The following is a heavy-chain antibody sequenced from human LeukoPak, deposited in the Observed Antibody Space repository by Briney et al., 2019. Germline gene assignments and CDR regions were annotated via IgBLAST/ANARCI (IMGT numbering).Heavy chain of an antibody. D-gene: IGHD3-22*01. V-gene: IGHV4-4*07. CDR1: GGSISSYY. CDR3: ARDAAVVVKRVYYYYYGMDV. Sequence: SETLSLTCTVSGGSISSYYWSWIRQPAGKGLEWIGRIYTSGSTNYNPSLKSRVTMSVDTSKNQFSLKLSSVTAADTAVYYCARDAAVVVKRVYYYYYGMDVWGQGTTVTVSS. J-gene: IGHJ6*02. CDR2: IYTSGST.